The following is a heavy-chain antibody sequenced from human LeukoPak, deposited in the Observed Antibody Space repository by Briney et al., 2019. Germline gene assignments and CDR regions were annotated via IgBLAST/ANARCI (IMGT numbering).Heavy chain of an antibody. CDR3: ARRTYSNYFFDY. J-gene: IGHJ4*02. CDR1: GFTFSDYH. D-gene: IGHD4-11*01. Sequence: GGSLRLSCATSGFTFSDYHVSWIRQAPGKGLEWVSDISESGDTKFYTDSVKGRFTISRDNGKKSMCLQMNSLRAEDTAVYYCARRTYSNYFFDYWGQGTLVTVSS. CDR2: ISESGDTK. V-gene: IGHV3-11*01.